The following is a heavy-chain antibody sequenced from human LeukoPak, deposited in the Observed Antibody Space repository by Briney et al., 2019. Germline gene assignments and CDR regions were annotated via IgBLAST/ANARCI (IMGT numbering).Heavy chain of an antibody. D-gene: IGHD1-7*01. Sequence: SETLSLTCAVYGGSFSGYYWSWIRQPPGKGLEWIGEINHSGSTNYNPSLKSRVTISVDTSKNQFSLRLRSVTAADTAVYYCARLYGNYQNYFDYWGQGTLVTVSS. CDR3: ARLYGNYQNYFDY. CDR1: GGSFSGYY. CDR2: INHSGST. J-gene: IGHJ4*02. V-gene: IGHV4-34*01.